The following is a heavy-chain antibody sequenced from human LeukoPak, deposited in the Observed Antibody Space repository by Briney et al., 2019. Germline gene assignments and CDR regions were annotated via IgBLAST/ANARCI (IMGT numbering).Heavy chain of an antibody. CDR1: GGSISSGSYY. CDR2: IYTSGST. CDR3: ARGRSSSSKAWFDP. J-gene: IGHJ5*02. Sequence: SETLSLTCTVSGGSISSGSYYWSWIRQPAGKGLEWIGRIYTSGSTNYNPSLKSRVTISVDTSKNQFSLKLSSVTAADTAVYYCARGRSSSSKAWFDPWGQGTLVTVSS. V-gene: IGHV4-61*02. D-gene: IGHD6-6*01.